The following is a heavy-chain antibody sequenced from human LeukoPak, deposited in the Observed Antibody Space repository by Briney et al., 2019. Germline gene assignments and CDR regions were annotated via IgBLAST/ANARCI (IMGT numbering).Heavy chain of an antibody. CDR2: IYHSGST. CDR1: GYSISSGYY. J-gene: IGHJ5*02. D-gene: IGHD3-16*02. Sequence: PSETLSLTCAVSGYSISSGYYRGWIRQPPGKGLEWIGSIYHSGSTYYNPSLKSRVTISVDTSKNQFSLKLSSVTAADTAVYYCARNDYVWGSYRYPNWFDPWGQGTLVTVSS. CDR3: ARNDYVWGSYRYPNWFDP. V-gene: IGHV4-38-2*01.